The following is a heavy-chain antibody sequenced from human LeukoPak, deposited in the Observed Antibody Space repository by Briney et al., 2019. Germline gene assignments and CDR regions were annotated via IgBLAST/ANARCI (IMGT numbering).Heavy chain of an antibody. CDR2: ISSSSSYI. J-gene: IGHJ4*02. CDR1: GFIFSSYS. CDR3: ARDSFGEYYFDY. Sequence: GGSLRLSCAASGFIFSSYSMNWVRQAPGKGLEWVSSISSSSSYIYYADSVKGRFTISRDNAKNSLYLQMNSLRAEDTAVYYCARDSFGEYYFDYWGQGTLVTVSS. D-gene: IGHD3-10*01. V-gene: IGHV3-21*01.